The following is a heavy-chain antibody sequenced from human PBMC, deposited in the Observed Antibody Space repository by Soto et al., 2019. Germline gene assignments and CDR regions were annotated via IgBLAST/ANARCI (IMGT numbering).Heavy chain of an antibody. CDR2: ISSSSSYT. CDR3: ARGKSSGWYAGFGY. D-gene: IGHD6-19*01. Sequence: QVQLVESGGGLVKPGGSLRLSCAASGFTFSDYYMSWIRQAPGKGLEWVSYISSSSSYTNYADSVKGRFTISRDNAKNSLYLQMNSLRAEDTAVYYRARGKSSGWYAGFGYWGQGTLVTVSS. V-gene: IGHV3-11*05. J-gene: IGHJ4*02. CDR1: GFTFSDYY.